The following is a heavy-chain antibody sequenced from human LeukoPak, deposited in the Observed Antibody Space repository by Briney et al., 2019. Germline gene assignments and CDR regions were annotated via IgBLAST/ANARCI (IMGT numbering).Heavy chain of an antibody. CDR1: GGTFSSYA. V-gene: IGHV1-69*05. CDR3: ARGGVLGSSWYEVWYFDL. Sequence: GASVKLSCKTSGGTFSSYAISWVRQAPGQGLEWMGVIIPMFGTANYAQKFQGRVTITRNTSISTAYMELSSLRSEDTAVYYCARGGVLGSSWYEVWYFDLWGRGTLVTVSS. CDR2: IIPMFGTA. D-gene: IGHD6-13*01. J-gene: IGHJ2*01.